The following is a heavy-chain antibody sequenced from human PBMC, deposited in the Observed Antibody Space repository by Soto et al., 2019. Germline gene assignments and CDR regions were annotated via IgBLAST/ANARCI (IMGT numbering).Heavy chain of an antibody. Sequence: PSETLSLTYTVSCGSISSSSYYWGWIRQPPGKGLEWIGSIYYSGSTYYNPSLKSRVTMSVDTSKNQFSLKLSSVTAADTAVYYCARQVVYHGSGWVYYYFDYWGQGTLVTVSS. D-gene: IGHD6-25*01. CDR1: CGSISSSSYY. CDR3: ARQVVYHGSGWVYYYFDY. V-gene: IGHV4-39*01. J-gene: IGHJ4*02. CDR2: IYYSGST.